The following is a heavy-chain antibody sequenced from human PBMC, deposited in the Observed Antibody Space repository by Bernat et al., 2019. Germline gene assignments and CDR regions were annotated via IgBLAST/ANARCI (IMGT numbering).Heavy chain of an antibody. CDR3: TRFYDSSGYHVDY. CDR2: IRSKAYGGTT. V-gene: IGHV3-49*03. Sequence: EVQLVESGGGLVQPGRSLRLSCTASGFTFGDYAMSWFRQAPGKGLEWVGFIRSKAYGGTTEYAASVKGRFTISRDDSKSIAYLQMNSLKTEDTAVYYCTRFYDSSGYHVDYWGQGTLVTVSS. D-gene: IGHD3-22*01. J-gene: IGHJ4*02. CDR1: GFTFGDYA.